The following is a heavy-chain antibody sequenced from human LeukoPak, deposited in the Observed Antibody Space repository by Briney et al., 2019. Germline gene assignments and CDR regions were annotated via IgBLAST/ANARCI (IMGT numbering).Heavy chain of an antibody. D-gene: IGHD2-15*01. V-gene: IGHV3-33*01. CDR2: IWYDGSNK. Sequence: GGSLRLSCAASGFTFSSYGMHWVRQAPGKGLEWVAVIWYDGSNKYYADSVKGRFTISRDNSKNTLYVQMNSLRAEDTAVYYCARGSCSGGSCYLIDYWGQGTLVTVSS. J-gene: IGHJ4*02. CDR3: ARGSCSGGSCYLIDY. CDR1: GFTFSSYG.